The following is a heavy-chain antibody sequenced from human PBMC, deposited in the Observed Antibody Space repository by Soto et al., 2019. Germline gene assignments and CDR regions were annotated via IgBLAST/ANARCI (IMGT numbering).Heavy chain of an antibody. J-gene: IGHJ4*02. CDR3: ARDLFGSSFDY. V-gene: IGHV3-21*01. D-gene: IGHD2-21*01. CDR1: GFTFSSYS. CDR2: NSCSSSYI. Sequence: PGGSLRLSCAASGFTFSSYSMNWVRQAPGKGLAWVSSNSCSSSYIYYADSVKGRFTISRDNAKNSLYLQMNSLRAEDTAVYYCARDLFGSSFDYWGQGTLVTVSS.